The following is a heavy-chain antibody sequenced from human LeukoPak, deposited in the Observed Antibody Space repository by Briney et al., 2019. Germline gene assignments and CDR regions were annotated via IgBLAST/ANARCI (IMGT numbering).Heavy chain of an antibody. CDR1: GFTFSSYW. V-gene: IGHV3-74*01. CDR3: ASVGESGWSPFDY. CDR2: INSDGSST. J-gene: IGHJ4*02. Sequence: GGSLRLSCAASGFTFSSYWMHWVRQAPGKGLVWVSRINSDGSSTSYADSVKGRFTISRDNAKNTLYLQMNSLRAEDTAVYYCASVGESGWSPFDYWGQGTLVTVSS. D-gene: IGHD6-19*01.